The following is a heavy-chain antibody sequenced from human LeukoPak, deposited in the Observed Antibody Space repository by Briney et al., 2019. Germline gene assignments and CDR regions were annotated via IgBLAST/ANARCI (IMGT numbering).Heavy chain of an antibody. CDR2: TNGATGNT. V-gene: IGHV1-3*02. J-gene: IGHJ4*02. CDR1: GYTFTNYA. Sequence: ASVKVSCKASGYTFTNYALHWVRQAPGQSLEWMGWTNGATGNTRFSQDFQGRLTITIDTSASTGYVELSSLRSEDTAVYYCARSPGGNARTWLDYWGQGPLVTVSS. D-gene: IGHD4-23*01. CDR3: ARSPGGNARTWLDY.